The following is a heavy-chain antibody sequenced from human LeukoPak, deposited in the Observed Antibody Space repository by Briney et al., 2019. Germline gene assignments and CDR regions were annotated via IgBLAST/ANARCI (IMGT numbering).Heavy chain of an antibody. Sequence: ASVKVSCKASEYTFTTYFMNWVRQAPGQGLEWMGNIDTNTGNPTYAQGFTGHFVFSLDTSVSTAYLQINSLKAEDTAVYYCARGTPTPGVDYWGQGTLVTVSS. D-gene: IGHD1-1*01. CDR2: IDTNTGNP. J-gene: IGHJ4*02. CDR3: ARGTPTPGVDY. V-gene: IGHV7-4-1*02. CDR1: EYTFTTYF.